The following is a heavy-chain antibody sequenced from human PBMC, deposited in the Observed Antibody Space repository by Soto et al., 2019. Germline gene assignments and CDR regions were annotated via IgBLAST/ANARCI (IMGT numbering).Heavy chain of an antibody. J-gene: IGHJ4*02. CDR2: ISGSGGST. CDR1: GFTFSSYA. D-gene: IGHD2-2*01. V-gene: IGHV3-23*01. CDR3: AILPGPYSIVVVPAAHFDY. Sequence: GGSLRLSCAASGFTFSSYAMSWVRQAPGKGLEWVSAISGSGGSTYYADSVKGRFTISRDNSKNTLYLQMNSLRAEDTAVYYCAILPGPYSIVVVPAAHFDYWGQGTLVTVSS.